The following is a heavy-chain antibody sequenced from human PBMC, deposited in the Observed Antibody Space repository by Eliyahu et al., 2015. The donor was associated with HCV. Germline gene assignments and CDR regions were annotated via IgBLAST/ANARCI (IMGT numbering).Heavy chain of an antibody. CDR2: IYHSGST. J-gene: IGHJ4*02. V-gene: IGHV4-38-2*02. Sequence: QVQLQESGPGLVKPSETLSLTCAVXGXSXSXGYXWGWIRQPPGKGLEWIGSIYHSGSTYYNPSLKSRVTISVDTSKNQFSLKLSSVTAADTAVYYCARENYDILTGPLNYFDYWGQGTLVTVSS. CDR1: GXSXSXGYX. CDR3: ARENYDILTGPLNYFDY. D-gene: IGHD3-9*01.